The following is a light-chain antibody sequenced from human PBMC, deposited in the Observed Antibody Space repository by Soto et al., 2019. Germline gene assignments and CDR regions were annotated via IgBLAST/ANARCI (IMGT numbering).Light chain of an antibody. CDR1: SSDVGKYDF. CDR3: SSYAGRYSVV. J-gene: IGLJ2*01. V-gene: IGLV2-11*01. Sequence: QSALTQPRSVSGSPGQSVTISCSGTSSDVGKYDFVSWYQQHPGKAPKLMIYDVTKRPSGVPDRFSASKSGNTASLTISGLQAEDEADYYCSSYAGRYSVVFGGGTKLTVL. CDR2: DVT.